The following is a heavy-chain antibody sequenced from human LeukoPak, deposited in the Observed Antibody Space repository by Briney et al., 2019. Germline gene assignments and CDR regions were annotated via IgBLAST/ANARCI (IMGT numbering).Heavy chain of an antibody. CDR1: GFTFSRYN. CDR3: ARDGDSPGYEGRVFDY. V-gene: IGHV3-48*01. Sequence: GGSLRLSCAASGFTFSRYNMNWVRQAPGEGLEWVSYIISSSSVAYNGESVKGRFAISRDNAKNTLYLKMNSLRAEDTAVYYCARDGDSPGYEGRVFDYWGQGTLVSVSS. CDR2: IISSSSVA. J-gene: IGHJ4*02. D-gene: IGHD3-9*01.